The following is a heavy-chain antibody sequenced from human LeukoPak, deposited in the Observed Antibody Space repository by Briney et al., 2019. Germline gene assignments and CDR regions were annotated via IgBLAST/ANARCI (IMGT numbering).Heavy chain of an antibody. CDR2: IKQDGSEK. J-gene: IGHJ6*03. V-gene: IGHV3-7*01. CDR3: ASSGPVALYYDFLGYYYYMDV. Sequence: PGGSLRLSCAASGFTFSSYWMSWVRQAPGKGLEWVANIKQDGSEKYYVDSVKGRFSISRDNAKNSLYLQMNSLRAEDTAVYYCASSGPVALYYDFLGYYYYMDVWGKGTTVTVSS. D-gene: IGHD3-3*01. CDR1: GFTFSSYW.